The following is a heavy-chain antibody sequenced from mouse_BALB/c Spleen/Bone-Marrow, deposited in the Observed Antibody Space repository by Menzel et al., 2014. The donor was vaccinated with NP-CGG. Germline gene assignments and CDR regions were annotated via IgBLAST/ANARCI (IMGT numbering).Heavy chain of an antibody. J-gene: IGHJ1*01. CDR3: ARANCPYYYGSSYWYLDV. D-gene: IGHD1-1*01. CDR1: GFTFTDHY. CDR2: IRNNAIGYIK. Sequence: EVHLAESGAGLVQPGGSLRLSCAISGFTFTDHYMSWVCQPPGKALEWLGFIRNNAIGYIKEYSASVKGRFTIPRNNSQSILYIQMYTLIAESSATYYCARANCPYYYGSSYWYLDVWGAGTTVTVSS. V-gene: IGHV7-3*02.